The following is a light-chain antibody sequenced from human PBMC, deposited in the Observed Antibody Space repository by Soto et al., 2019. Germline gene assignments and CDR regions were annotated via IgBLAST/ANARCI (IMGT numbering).Light chain of an antibody. J-gene: IGLJ3*02. Sequence: QSALTQPPSASGSPGQSVTISCTGTSSDVGGYTYVSWYRQHPSKAPKLMIYEVSKRPSGVPDRFSGSKSGNTASLTVSGLQAEDEAYYYSSSSAGSNKFLFGGGTKLTVL. CDR1: SSDVGGYTY. CDR2: EVS. V-gene: IGLV2-8*01. CDR3: SSSAGSNKFL.